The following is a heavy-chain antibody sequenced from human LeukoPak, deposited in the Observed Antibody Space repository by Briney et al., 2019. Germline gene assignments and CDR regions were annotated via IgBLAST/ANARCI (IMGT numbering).Heavy chain of an antibody. CDR3: ATRTVLRYFDWLSPRGFDY. J-gene: IGHJ4*02. CDR1: GGSVSSGSYY. CDR2: IYYSGST. Sequence: SETLSLTCTVSGGSVSSGSYYWSWIRQPPGKGLEWIGYIYYSGSTNYNPSLKSRVTISVGTPKNQFSLKLSSVTAADTAVYYCATRTVLRYFDWLSPRGFDYWGQGTLVTVSS. D-gene: IGHD3-9*01. V-gene: IGHV4-61*01.